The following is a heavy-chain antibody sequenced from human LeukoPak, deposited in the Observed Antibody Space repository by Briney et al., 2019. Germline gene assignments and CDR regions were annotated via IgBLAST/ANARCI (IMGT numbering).Heavy chain of an antibody. Sequence: GGSLRLSCAASGFTFSNAWMSWVRQAPGKGLEWVGRIKSKTDGGTTDYAAPVKGRFTISRDDSKNTLYLQMNSLKTEDTAVYYCTTEVLRFLEWSLPWGQGTLVTVSP. CDR3: TTEVLRFLEWSLP. CDR1: GFTFSNAW. J-gene: IGHJ5*02. V-gene: IGHV3-15*01. D-gene: IGHD3-3*01. CDR2: IKSKTDGGTT.